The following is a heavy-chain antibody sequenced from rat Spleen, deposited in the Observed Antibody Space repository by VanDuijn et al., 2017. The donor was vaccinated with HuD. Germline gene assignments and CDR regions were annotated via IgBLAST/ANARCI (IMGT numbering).Heavy chain of an antibody. CDR1: GFPFSNYY. V-gene: IGHV5-27*01. J-gene: IGHJ1*01. CDR3: SGSRVPWYLDF. D-gene: IGHD1-11*01. Sequence: EVQLVESGGGLVQPGRSLKLSCAASGFPFSNYYMAWVRQTPTKGLEWVAYINIGGGITYYRDSVKGRFTISTDNAESTLYLQMDSLRSEDTATYYCSGSRVPWYLDFWGPGTMVTVSS. CDR2: INIGGGIT.